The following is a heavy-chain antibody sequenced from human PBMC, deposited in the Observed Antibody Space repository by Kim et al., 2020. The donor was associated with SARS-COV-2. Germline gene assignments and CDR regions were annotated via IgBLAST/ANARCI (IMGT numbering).Heavy chain of an antibody. D-gene: IGHD2-8*01. Sequence: GESLKISCAASGFTFSDHGMNWVRQAPGKGLEWVSIVDAGGGVTYYADSVKGRFTISRDNSKKTLYLQMNTLRVEDTAVYYCARSLYAASTQSLDSWGQGTLVTVSS. V-gene: IGHV3-23*01. CDR3: ARSLYAASTQSLDS. CDR2: VDAGGGVT. J-gene: IGHJ4*02. CDR1: GFTFSDHG.